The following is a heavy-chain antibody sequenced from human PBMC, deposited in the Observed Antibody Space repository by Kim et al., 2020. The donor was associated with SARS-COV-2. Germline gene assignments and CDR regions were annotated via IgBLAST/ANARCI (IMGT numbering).Heavy chain of an antibody. V-gene: IGHV4-59*08. J-gene: IGHJ3*02. Sequence: SETLSLTCTVSGGSISSYYWSWIRQPPGKGLEWIGYIYYSGSTNYNPSLKSRVTISVDTSKNQFSLKLSSVTAADTAVYYCAGHGNRDITMIVVGAFDIWGQGTMVTVSS. CDR3: AGHGNRDITMIVVGAFDI. CDR2: IYYSGST. CDR1: GGSISSYY. D-gene: IGHD3-22*01.